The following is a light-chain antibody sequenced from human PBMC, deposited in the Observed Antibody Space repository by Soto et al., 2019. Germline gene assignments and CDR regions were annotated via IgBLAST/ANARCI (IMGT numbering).Light chain of an antibody. CDR2: GAS. Sequence: EIVMTQSPATLSLSPGEGATLSCRASQSVRSNLAWYQQKPGQAPRLLIYGASTTAAGIPARFSGSGSGTEFTLTISSLQSEDFAVYYCQQYNNWPPWTFGQGTKVEIK. CDR3: QQYNNWPPWT. CDR1: QSVRSN. V-gene: IGKV3-15*01. J-gene: IGKJ1*01.